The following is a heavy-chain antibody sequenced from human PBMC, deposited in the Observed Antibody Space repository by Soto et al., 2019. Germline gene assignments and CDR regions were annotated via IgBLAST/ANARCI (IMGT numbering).Heavy chain of an antibody. J-gene: IGHJ4*02. Sequence: PSETLSLTCNVSGVSITSLFWSWIRQPPGKGLEWIGYIYNSGRTSYNPSLKSRVTISVDTSTNQFSLKMRSVTAADTAVYYCAKNDPNADFDSWGQGTLVTVSS. CDR3: AKNDPNADFDS. D-gene: IGHD3-16*01. CDR1: GVSITSLF. V-gene: IGHV4-59*11. CDR2: IYNSGRT.